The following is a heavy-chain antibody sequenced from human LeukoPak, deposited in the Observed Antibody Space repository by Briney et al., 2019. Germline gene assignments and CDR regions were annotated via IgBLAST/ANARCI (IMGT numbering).Heavy chain of an antibody. D-gene: IGHD3-3*01. V-gene: IGHV4-38-2*02. CDR1: GYSISSGYY. CDR2: IYHSGST. J-gene: IGHJ6*03. Sequence: SETLSLTCTVSGYSISSGYYWGWIRQPPGKGLEWIGSIYHSGSTYYNPSLKSRVTISVDTSKNQFSLKLSSVTAADTAVYYCARLYDFWSGYQYYYYYYMDVWGKGTTVTLSS. CDR3: ARLYDFWSGYQYYYYYYMDV.